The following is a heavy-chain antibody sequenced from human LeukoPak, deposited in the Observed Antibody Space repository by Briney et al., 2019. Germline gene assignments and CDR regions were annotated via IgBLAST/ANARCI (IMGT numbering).Heavy chain of an antibody. CDR2: ISPNSGGT. CDR1: GYTFTGYY. CDR3: ARAVYCSSTSCYTVPSDY. D-gene: IGHD2-2*02. Sequence: ASVKVSCKASGYTFTGYYMHWVRQAPGQGLEWMGWISPNSGGTNYAQKFQGRVTMTRDTSISTAYMELSRLRSDDTAVYYCARAVYCSSTSCYTVPSDYWGQGTLVTVSS. V-gene: IGHV1-2*02. J-gene: IGHJ4*02.